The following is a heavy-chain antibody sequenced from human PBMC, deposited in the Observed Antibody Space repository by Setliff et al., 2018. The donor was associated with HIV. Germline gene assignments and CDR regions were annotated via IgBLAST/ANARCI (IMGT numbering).Heavy chain of an antibody. CDR3: TRHRGSFDY. Sequence: GGSLRLSCAASGFTFHNVWMHWVRQAPGKGLEWVGRIRSKANNYATEYGASVNGRFIISRDDSKNMAYLQMNSLRTEDTAIYYCTRHRGSFDYRGLGTLVTVSS. J-gene: IGHJ4*02. CDR1: GFTFHNVW. CDR2: IRSKANNYAT. V-gene: IGHV3-73*01. D-gene: IGHD1-26*01.